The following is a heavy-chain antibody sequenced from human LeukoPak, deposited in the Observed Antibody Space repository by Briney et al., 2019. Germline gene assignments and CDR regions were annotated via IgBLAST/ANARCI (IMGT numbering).Heavy chain of an antibody. CDR2: ISWDGGST. V-gene: IGHV3-43*01. CDR3: AKDYHTNGMDV. CDR1: GFTFDDYT. D-gene: IGHD2-2*01. Sequence: PGGSLRLSCAASGFTFDDYTMHWVRQAPGKGLEWVSLISWDGGSTYYADSVKGRFTISRDNSKNSLYLQMNGLRTEDTALYYCAKDYHTNGMDVWGQGTTVTVSS. J-gene: IGHJ6*02.